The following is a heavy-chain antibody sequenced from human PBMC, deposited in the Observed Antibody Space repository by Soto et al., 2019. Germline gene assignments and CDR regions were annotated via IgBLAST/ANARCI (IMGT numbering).Heavy chain of an antibody. J-gene: IGHJ6*02. CDR2: INCSGGST. V-gene: IGHV3-23*01. D-gene: IGHD3-3*01. Sequence: QPGGSLRLSCAASGFTFSSYAMSWVRQAPGKGLEWVSAINCSGGSTYYADSVKGRFTISRDNAKNTLYLQVNSLRAEDTALYYCAAQLKSTIFGIRRPHYGMDVWGQGTTVTVSS. CDR1: GFTFSSYA. CDR3: AAQLKSTIFGIRRPHYGMDV.